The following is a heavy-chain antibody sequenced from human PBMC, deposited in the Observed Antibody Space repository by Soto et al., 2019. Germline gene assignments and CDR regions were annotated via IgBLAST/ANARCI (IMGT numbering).Heavy chain of an antibody. CDR1: GNTFTSYD. CDR2: INPNSGNI. V-gene: IGHV1-8*01. Sequence: ASVEVSCKASGNTFTSYDINWVRQATGHGLEWMGWINPNSGNIGYAQKFQGRVTMTRDTAIRTAYMEVSRLRSDDTAVYYCARGRASGSYYLLDYWGQGTLVTVSS. CDR3: ARGRASGSYYLLDY. J-gene: IGHJ4*02. D-gene: IGHD3-10*01.